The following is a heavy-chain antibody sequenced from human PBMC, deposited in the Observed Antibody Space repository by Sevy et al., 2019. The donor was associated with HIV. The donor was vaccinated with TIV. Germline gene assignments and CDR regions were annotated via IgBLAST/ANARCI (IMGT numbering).Heavy chain of an antibody. CDR3: ARTLRGNFETRATAFNI. CDR2: IYHSGNT. Sequence: SETLSLTCAVSGYSISSDDYWVWIRQPPGKGLEWIGNIYHSGNTYYNPSLKRRVTMSLDTSMNQFSLRLTSVTAADTAVYYCARTLRGNFETRATAFNIWGQGTMVTVSS. CDR1: GYSISSDDY. D-gene: IGHD1-7*01. V-gene: IGHV4-38-2*01. J-gene: IGHJ3*02.